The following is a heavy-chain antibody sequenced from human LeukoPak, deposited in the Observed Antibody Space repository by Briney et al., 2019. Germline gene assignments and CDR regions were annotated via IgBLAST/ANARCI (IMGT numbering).Heavy chain of an antibody. CDR2: IIPILGIA. D-gene: IGHD6-13*01. J-gene: IGHJ4*02. Sequence: SVKVSCKASGGTFSSYAISWVRQAPGQGLEWMGRIIPILGIANYAQKFQGRVMITADKSTSTAYMELSSLRSEDTAVYYCASTGGYSSSHPFGYWGQGTLVTVSS. CDR3: ASTGGYSSSHPFGY. CDR1: GGTFSSYA. V-gene: IGHV1-69*04.